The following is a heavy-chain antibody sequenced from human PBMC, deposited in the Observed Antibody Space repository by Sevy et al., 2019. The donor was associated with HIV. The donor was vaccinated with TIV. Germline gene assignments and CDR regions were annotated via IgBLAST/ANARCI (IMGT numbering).Heavy chain of an antibody. CDR1: GFTFSSYG. J-gene: IGHJ6*03. D-gene: IGHD3-10*01. V-gene: IGHV3-33*01. Sequence: GGSLRLSCAASGFTFSSYGMHWVRQAPGKGLEWVAVIWYDGSNKDYADSVKGRFTISRDNSKNTLYLQMNSLMADVTAVYYCASDRYYGSCSCSDYYYSLDVWGKGTTVTVSS. CDR3: ASDRYYGSCSCSDYYYSLDV. CDR2: IWYDGSNK.